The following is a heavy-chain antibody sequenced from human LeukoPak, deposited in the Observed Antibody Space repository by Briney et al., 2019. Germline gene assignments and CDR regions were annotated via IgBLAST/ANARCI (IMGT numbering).Heavy chain of an antibody. CDR1: GFTFSSYA. V-gene: IGHV3-30-3*01. J-gene: IGHJ6*02. Sequence: GGSLRLSCAASGFTFSSYAMHWVRQAPGKGLEWVAVISYDGSNKYYADSVKGRFTISRDNSKNTLYLQMNSLRAEDTAVYYCARLQINTVTTRCYYYYGMDVWGQGTTVTVSS. CDR3: ARLQINTVTTRCYYYYGMDV. D-gene: IGHD4-11*01. CDR2: ISYDGSNK.